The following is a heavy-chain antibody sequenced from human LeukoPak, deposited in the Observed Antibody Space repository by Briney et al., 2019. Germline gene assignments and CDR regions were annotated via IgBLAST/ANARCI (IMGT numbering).Heavy chain of an antibody. J-gene: IGHJ4*02. CDR3: ARETYYDSSGTPNFDY. CDR2: IYYSGST. D-gene: IGHD3-22*01. CDR1: GGSISSGGYY. V-gene: IGHV4-31*03. Sequence: SETLSLTCTASGGSISSGGYYWSWIRQHPGKGLEWIGYIYYSGSTYYNPSLKSRVTISVDTSKNQFSLKLSSVTAADTAVYYCARETYYDSSGTPNFDYWGQGTLVTVSS.